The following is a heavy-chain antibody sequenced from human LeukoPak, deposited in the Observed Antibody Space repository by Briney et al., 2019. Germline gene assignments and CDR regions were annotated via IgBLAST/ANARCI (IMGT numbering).Heavy chain of an antibody. CDR2: ISSSSSYI. J-gene: IGHJ5*02. D-gene: IGHD2-15*01. CDR1: GFTFSSYS. CDR3: ASGPASVLDIVSANWFDP. V-gene: IGHV3-21*01. Sequence: PGGSLRLSCAASGFTFSSYSMNWVRQAPGKGLEWVSSISSSSSYIYYADSVKGRFTISRDNAKNSLYLQMNSLRAEDTAVYYCASGPASVLDIVSANWFDPWGQGTLVTVSS.